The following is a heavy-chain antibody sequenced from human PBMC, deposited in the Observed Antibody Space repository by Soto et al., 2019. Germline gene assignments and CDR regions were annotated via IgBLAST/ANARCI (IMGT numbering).Heavy chain of an antibody. CDR3: ARDRWELLGGFDY. CDR2: ISYEGSNK. V-gene: IGHV3-30-3*01. D-gene: IGHD1-26*01. Sequence: QVQPVESGGGVVQPGRSLRLSCAASGFTFSSYAMHWVRQAPGKGLEWVAVISYEGSNKYYADSVKGRFTISRDNSKNTLYLQMNSLRAEDTAVYYCARDRWELLGGFDYWGQGTLVTVSS. CDR1: GFTFSSYA. J-gene: IGHJ4*02.